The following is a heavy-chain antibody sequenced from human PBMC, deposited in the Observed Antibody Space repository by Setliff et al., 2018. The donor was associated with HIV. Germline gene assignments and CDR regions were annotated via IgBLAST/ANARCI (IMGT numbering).Heavy chain of an antibody. Sequence: SETLSLTCTVSGGSISSSNYYWGWIRQPPGKGLEWIGSINYIGNTYYNPSLKSRVTISVDTSKNQFSLNLRSVTAADTAVYCCARPIILSVIDGMDVWGQGTKVTVSS. J-gene: IGHJ6*02. D-gene: IGHD2-21*01. V-gene: IGHV4-39*01. CDR1: GGSISSSNYY. CDR2: INYIGNT. CDR3: ARPIILSVIDGMDV.